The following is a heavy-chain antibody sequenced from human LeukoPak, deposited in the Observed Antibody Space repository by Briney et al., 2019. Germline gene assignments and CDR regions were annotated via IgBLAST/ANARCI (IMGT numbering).Heavy chain of an antibody. J-gene: IGHJ3*02. CDR3: ASRGLGRGSYYAFDI. CDR2: ITSNSSTI. D-gene: IGHD1-26*01. V-gene: IGHV3-48*04. CDR1: GLTFSSYS. Sequence: GGSLRLSCAASGLTFSSYSMNWVRQAPGKGLEWVSYITSNSSTIYYTDSVKGRFTISRDNAKDSLYLQMNSLRAEDTAVYYCASRGLGRGSYYAFDIWGQGTMVTVSS.